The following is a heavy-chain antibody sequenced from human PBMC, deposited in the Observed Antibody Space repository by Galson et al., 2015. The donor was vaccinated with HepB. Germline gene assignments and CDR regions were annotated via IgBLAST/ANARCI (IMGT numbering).Heavy chain of an antibody. V-gene: IGHV4-34*01. D-gene: IGHD4-17*01. Sequence: ETLSLTCAVYSGSFSGYCWSWIRQPPGKGLEWIGEINHSGSTNYNPSLKSRVTISVYTSKNQFSLKLSSVTAADTAVYYCARGFTVTTFFDYWGQGTLVTVSS. CDR2: INHSGST. CDR3: ARGFTVTTFFDY. J-gene: IGHJ4*02. CDR1: SGSFSGYC.